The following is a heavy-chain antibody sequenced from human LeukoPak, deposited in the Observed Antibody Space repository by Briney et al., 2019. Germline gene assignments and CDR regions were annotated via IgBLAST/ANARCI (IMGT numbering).Heavy chain of an antibody. D-gene: IGHD5-18*01. V-gene: IGHV1-69*05. J-gene: IGHJ5*02. CDR1: GGTFSSYA. Sequence: ASVKISCKASGGTFSSYAISWVRQAPGQGLEWMGGIIPIFGTANYAQKFQGRVTITTDESTSTAYMELSSLRSEDTAVYYCARDWVIQSNWFDPWGQGTLVTVSS. CDR3: ARDWVIQSNWFDP. CDR2: IIPIFGTA.